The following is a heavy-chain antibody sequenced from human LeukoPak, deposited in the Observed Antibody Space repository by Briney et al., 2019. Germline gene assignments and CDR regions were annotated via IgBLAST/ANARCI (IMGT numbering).Heavy chain of an antibody. Sequence: KPGGSLRLSCAASGFTFSSYSMNWVRQAPGKGLEWGSSISSRSSYIYHADSVKGRFTISRDNAKNSLYLQMNSLRAEDTAVYYCASVGYCSSTSCKAGGYGMDVWGQGTTVTVSS. CDR3: ASVGYCSSTSCKAGGYGMDV. D-gene: IGHD2-2*01. V-gene: IGHV3-21*01. CDR1: GFTFSSYS. J-gene: IGHJ6*02. CDR2: ISSRSSYI.